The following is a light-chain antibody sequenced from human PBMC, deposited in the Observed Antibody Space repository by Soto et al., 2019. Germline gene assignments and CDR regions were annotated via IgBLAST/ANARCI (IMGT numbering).Light chain of an antibody. J-gene: IGLJ1*01. CDR3: ASKTSSITYV. CDR1: SSDVGGYNY. V-gene: IGLV2-14*01. CDR2: EVS. Sequence: QSVLTQPASVSGSPGQSITISCTGTSSDVGGYNYVSWYQQHPGKAPKLMIYEVSNRPSGVSNRFSGSKSGNTASLTISGXQAEDEPDYYCASKTSSITYVVGTGTKVTV.